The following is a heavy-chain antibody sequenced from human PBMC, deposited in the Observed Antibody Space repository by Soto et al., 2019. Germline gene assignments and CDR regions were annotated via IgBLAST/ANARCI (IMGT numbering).Heavy chain of an antibody. D-gene: IGHD2-2*01. J-gene: IGHJ4*02. V-gene: IGHV5-51*01. Sequence: GESLKISCKGFGYSFTSYRIGWVRQMPGKGLEWMGIIYPSNSNTRYSPSFQGQVTISADTSISTVYLQWDSLKASDTAIYHCARESTGQFDYWGQGTQVTVSS. CDR2: IYPSNSNT. CDR1: GYSFTSYR. CDR3: ARESTGQFDY.